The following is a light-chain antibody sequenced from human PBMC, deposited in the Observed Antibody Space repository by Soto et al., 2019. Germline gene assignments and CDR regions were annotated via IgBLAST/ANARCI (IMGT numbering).Light chain of an antibody. CDR3: QQYNNPALT. J-gene: IGKJ4*01. CDR2: DAS. V-gene: IGKV1-33*01. Sequence: IQMTQSPSSLSASVGDRVTITCQASQGINTYLNWYQQKPGKAPNLLIYDASNLQTGVPARFSGIGSGTHFTFTISSLQPEDIATYYCQQYNNPALTFGGGTKVEIK. CDR1: QGINTY.